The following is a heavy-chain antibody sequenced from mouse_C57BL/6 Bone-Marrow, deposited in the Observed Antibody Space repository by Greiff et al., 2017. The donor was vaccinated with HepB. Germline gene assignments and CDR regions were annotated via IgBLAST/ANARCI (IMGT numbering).Heavy chain of an antibody. Sequence: EVKLVESEGGLVHPGSSMKLSCTASGFTFSDYYMAWVRLVPEKGLEWVANINYDGSSTYYLDSLKSRFIISRDNAKNILYLQMSSLKSEDTATYYCARDLDYFDYWGQGTTLTVSS. V-gene: IGHV5-16*01. J-gene: IGHJ2*01. CDR3: ARDLDYFDY. CDR1: GFTFSDYY. CDR2: INYDGSST.